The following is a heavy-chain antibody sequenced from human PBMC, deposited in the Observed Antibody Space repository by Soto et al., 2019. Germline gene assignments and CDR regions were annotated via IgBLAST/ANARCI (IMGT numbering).Heavy chain of an antibody. CDR3: AISSHLSAEGFDP. J-gene: IGHJ5*02. CDR2: IIPILGIA. V-gene: IGHV1-69*02. CDR1: GGTFSSYT. D-gene: IGHD3-3*02. Sequence: QVQLVQSGAEVKKPGSSVKVSCKASGGTFSSYTISWVRQAPGQGLEWMGRIIPILGIANYAQKLQGRVTITADKSTSTAYMELSSLRSEDTAVYYCAISSHLSAEGFDPWGQGTLVTVS.